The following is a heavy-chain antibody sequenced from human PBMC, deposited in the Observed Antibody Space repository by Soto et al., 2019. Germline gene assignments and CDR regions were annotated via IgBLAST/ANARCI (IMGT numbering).Heavy chain of an antibody. CDR2: INHVGNT. J-gene: IGHJ5*02. D-gene: IGHD6-13*01. Sequence: QAQLQQWGAGLLKPSETLSLTCAVSDGSFSGYYWSWIRQPPGKGLEWIGEINHVGNTNYNPSLKSRFTISVDPSKKQFSLNLSSVTAADTAVYYCASGIRGVGAAGAVAWFDPWGQGTLVTVSS. V-gene: IGHV4-34*01. CDR1: DGSFSGYY. CDR3: ASGIRGVGAAGAVAWFDP.